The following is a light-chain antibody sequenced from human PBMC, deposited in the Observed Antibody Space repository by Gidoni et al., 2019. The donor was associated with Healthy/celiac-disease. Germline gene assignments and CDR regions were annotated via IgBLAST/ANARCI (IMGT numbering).Light chain of an antibody. CDR3: QQRSNWPGT. J-gene: IGKJ1*01. V-gene: IGKV3-11*01. Sequence: VLTQSPATLSWSPGERATLSCRASQSVSSYLAWYQQKPGPAPRLLIYDASNRATGIPARFSGSGSGTDFTLTISSLEPEDFAVYYCQQRSNWPGTFXXXTKVEIK. CDR1: QSVSSY. CDR2: DAS.